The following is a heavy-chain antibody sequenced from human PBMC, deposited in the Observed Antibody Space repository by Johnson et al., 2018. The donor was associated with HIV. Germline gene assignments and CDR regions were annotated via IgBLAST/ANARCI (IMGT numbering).Heavy chain of an antibody. CDR2: ISWNSGSI. J-gene: IGHJ3*02. D-gene: IGHD5-12*01. V-gene: IGHV3-9*01. CDR1: GFTFDDYA. CDR3: AKVRGYTHGYDGAFDI. Sequence: VQLVESGGGLVQPGRSLRLSCAASGFTFDDYAMHWVRQAPGKGLEWVSGISWNSGSIGYADSVKGRFTISRDNAKNTLYLQMNRLRATDTALYYFAKVRGYTHGYDGAFDIWGQGTMVTVSS.